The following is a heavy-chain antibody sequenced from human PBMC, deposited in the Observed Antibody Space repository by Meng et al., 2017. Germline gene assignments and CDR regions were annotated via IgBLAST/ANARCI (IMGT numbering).Heavy chain of an antibody. CDR3: VKEAWYYDR. D-gene: IGHD3-16*01. J-gene: IGHJ4*02. CDR1: GFTFSGSI. Sequence: EVWLVESGGGLVKAGGSLKLSCAASGFTFSGSIMHWVRQASGKGLEWVGRIRTKRNNYATEYVASVEGRFTISRDDSKNTLYLQMNSLKTEDTAVYYCVKEAWYYDRWGQGTLVTVSS. V-gene: IGHV3-73*01. CDR2: IRTKRNNYAT.